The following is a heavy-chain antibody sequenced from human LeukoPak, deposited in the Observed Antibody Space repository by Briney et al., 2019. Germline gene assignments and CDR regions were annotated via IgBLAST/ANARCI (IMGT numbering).Heavy chain of an antibody. D-gene: IGHD1-14*01. Sequence: GSLRLSCAASGFTFSSYSMHWVRQPPGTGLEWVGEINHSRSTNYNPSLKSRVTISVDTSKNQLSLKVSSVTAADTAVYYCAREDPAGESAFDIWGQGTMVTVSS. J-gene: IGHJ3*02. CDR2: INHSRST. CDR3: AREDPAGESAFDI. CDR1: GFTFSSYS. V-gene: IGHV4-34*01.